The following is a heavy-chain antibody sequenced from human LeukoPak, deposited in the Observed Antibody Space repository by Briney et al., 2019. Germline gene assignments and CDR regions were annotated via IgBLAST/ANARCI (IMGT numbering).Heavy chain of an antibody. V-gene: IGHV4-59*01. D-gene: IGHD2-2*01. J-gene: IGHJ4*02. CDR1: GGSISSYY. CDR3: ARVGVPAATFDC. CDR2: IYYSGST. Sequence: SETLSLTCTVSGGSISSYYWSWIRQPPGKGLEWIGYIYYSGSTNYNPSLKSRVTISVDTSKNQFSLRLSSVTAADTAVYYCARVGVPAATFDCWGQGTLVTVSS.